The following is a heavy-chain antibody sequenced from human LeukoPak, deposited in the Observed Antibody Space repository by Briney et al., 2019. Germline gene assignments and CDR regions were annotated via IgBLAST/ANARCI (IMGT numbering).Heavy chain of an antibody. CDR3: ARDAASYYFDY. V-gene: IGHV1-69*04. J-gene: IGHJ4*02. CDR2: IIPILGIA. CDR1: GGTFSSYA. D-gene: IGHD6-25*01. Sequence: SVKVSCKASGGTFSSYAISWVRQAPGQGLEWMGRIIPILGIANYAQKFQGRVTITADKSTSTAYMELSSLRSEDTAVYYCARDAASYYFDYWGQGTLVTVSS.